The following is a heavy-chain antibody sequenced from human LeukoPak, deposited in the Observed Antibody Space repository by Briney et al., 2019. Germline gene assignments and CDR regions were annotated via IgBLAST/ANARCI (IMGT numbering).Heavy chain of an antibody. V-gene: IGHV3-43*01. Sequence: GESLRLSCTASGFTFSAYSMQWVRQAPGKGLEYISYVSSGGSVMYYADSVKGRFTISRDNSRNSLYLQMNSLTTEDTAFYYCAKDKAGTIVWYGRWAIGLFDYWGQGILVTVSS. CDR3: AKDKAGTIVWYGRWAIGLFDY. D-gene: IGHD6-13*01. CDR2: VSSGGSVM. CDR1: GFTFSAYS. J-gene: IGHJ4*02.